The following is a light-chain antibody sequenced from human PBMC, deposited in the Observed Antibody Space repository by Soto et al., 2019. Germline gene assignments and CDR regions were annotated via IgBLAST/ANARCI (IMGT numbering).Light chain of an antibody. CDR2: DAS. CDR3: QQYGSSPPLT. CDR1: QSVSNNY. Sequence: ESVLGPAPRTLSQSPGERATPPWRASQSVSNNYLAWYQQKPGQAPRLLIYDASSRATGIPDRFSGGGSGTDFTLTISRLEPEDFAVYYCQQYGSSPPLTFGGGTKVDIK. V-gene: IGKV3-20*01. J-gene: IGKJ4*01.